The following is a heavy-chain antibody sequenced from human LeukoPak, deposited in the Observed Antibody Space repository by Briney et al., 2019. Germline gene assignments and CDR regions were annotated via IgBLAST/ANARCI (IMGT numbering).Heavy chain of an antibody. V-gene: IGHV3-9*01. CDR3: AKDRARVAIPYFDY. CDR2: ISWNSGSI. J-gene: IGHJ4*02. Sequence: PGRSLRLSCAASGFTFSSYAMHWVRQAPGKGLEWVSGISWNSGSIGYADSVKGRFTISRDNAKNSLYLQMNSLRAEDTALYYCAKDRARVAIPYFDYWGQGTLVTVSS. D-gene: IGHD2-15*01. CDR1: GFTFSSYA.